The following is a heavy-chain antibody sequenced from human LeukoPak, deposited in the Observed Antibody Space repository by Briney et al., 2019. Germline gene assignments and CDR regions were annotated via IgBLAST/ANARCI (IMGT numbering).Heavy chain of an antibody. D-gene: IGHD3-9*01. J-gene: IGHJ6*02. Sequence: GGSLRLSCAASGFTFSSYAMSWGRQAPGKGLEGVSAISGSGGSTYYADSVKGRFTISRDNSKNTLYLQMNSLRAEDTAVYYCAKALRYDPGYYYYGMDVWGQGTTVTVSS. CDR3: AKALRYDPGYYYYGMDV. V-gene: IGHV3-23*01. CDR1: GFTFSSYA. CDR2: ISGSGGST.